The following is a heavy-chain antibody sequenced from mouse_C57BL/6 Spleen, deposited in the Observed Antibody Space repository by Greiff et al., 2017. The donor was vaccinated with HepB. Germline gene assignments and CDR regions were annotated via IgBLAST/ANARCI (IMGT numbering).Heavy chain of an antibody. CDR3: ARDRGDYYGSSYGWYFDV. V-gene: IGHV5-16*01. D-gene: IGHD1-1*01. CDR1: GFTFSDYY. J-gene: IGHJ1*03. Sequence: EVKLEESEGGLVQPGSSMKLSCTASGFTFSDYYMAWVRQVPEKGLEWVANINYDGSSTYYLDSLKSRFIISRDNAKNILYLQMSSLKSEDTATYYCARDRGDYYGSSYGWYFDVWGTGTTVTVSS. CDR2: INYDGSST.